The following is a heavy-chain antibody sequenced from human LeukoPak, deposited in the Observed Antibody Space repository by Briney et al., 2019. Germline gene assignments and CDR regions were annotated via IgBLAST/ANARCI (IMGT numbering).Heavy chain of an antibody. Sequence: SETLSLTCTVSGGSISSYYWGWIRQPPGKGLEWVGYIYYSGSTNYNPSLKSRVTISVDTSKNQCSLKLSSVTAADTAVYYCVYYYGSGSVEYWGQGDLVTVSS. CDR1: GGSISSYY. CDR2: IYYSGST. D-gene: IGHD3-10*01. V-gene: IGHV4-59*08. J-gene: IGHJ4*02. CDR3: VYYYGSGSVEY.